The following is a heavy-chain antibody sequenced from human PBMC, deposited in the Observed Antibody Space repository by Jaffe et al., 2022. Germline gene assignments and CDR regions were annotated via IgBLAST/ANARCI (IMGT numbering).Heavy chain of an antibody. CDR1: GFTFSTYA. CDR3: AKVRSADYYGSGEDY. D-gene: IGHD3-10*01. V-gene: IGHV3-23*01. J-gene: IGHJ4*02. CDR2: IGGSGVVT. Sequence: EVQLLESGGGLVQPGGSLRLSCAASGFTFSTYAMTWVRQAPGKGLEWIAAIGGSGVVTYYAGSVKGRFTISRDNSQDTLSLQMNSLRAEDTAVYYCAKVRSADYYGSGEDYWGQGTLVTVSS.